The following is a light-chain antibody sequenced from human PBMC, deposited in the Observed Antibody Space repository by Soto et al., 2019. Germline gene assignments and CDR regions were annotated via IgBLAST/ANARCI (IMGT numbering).Light chain of an antibody. Sequence: QAVVTQEPSLTVSPGGTVTLTCASSTGAVTSGNYPSWFQQKPGQTPRTLIYTTNSRHSWTPARFSGSRLGGKAALTLSGVQPEDEAEYYCLLYYGGAQLVFGGGTKVTVL. V-gene: IGLV7-43*01. J-gene: IGLJ3*02. CDR2: TTN. CDR1: TGAVTSGNY. CDR3: LLYYGGAQLV.